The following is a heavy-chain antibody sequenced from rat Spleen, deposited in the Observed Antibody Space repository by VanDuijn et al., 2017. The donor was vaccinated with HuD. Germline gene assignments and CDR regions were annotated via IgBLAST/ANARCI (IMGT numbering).Heavy chain of an antibody. J-gene: IGHJ2*01. Sequence: QVQLKESGPGLVQPSQTLSLTCTVSGLSLTSNSESWIRQPPGKGLEWMGVIWTSGSTAYTSLLKSRLSISRDTSKSQVFLKMNSLQAEDTATYYCARDDYGGYRGLDYWGQGVMVIVSS. V-gene: IGHV2-47*01. CDR2: IWTSGST. D-gene: IGHD1-11*01. CDR1: GLSLTSNS. CDR3: ARDDYGGYRGLDY.